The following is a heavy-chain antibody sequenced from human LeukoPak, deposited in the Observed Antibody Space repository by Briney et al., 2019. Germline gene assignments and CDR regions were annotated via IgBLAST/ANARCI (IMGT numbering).Heavy chain of an antibody. D-gene: IGHD6-25*01. Sequence: SETLSLTCTVSGGSISSYYWTWIRQSAGKGLEWIGRINTSGGTNYNPSLRSRVTMSVNASKNQFSLNLTSVTAADTAVYSCAREGGDPRWLDPWGQGTLVTVSS. CDR2: INTSGGT. J-gene: IGHJ5*02. CDR1: GGSISSYY. CDR3: AREGGDPRWLDP. V-gene: IGHV4-4*07.